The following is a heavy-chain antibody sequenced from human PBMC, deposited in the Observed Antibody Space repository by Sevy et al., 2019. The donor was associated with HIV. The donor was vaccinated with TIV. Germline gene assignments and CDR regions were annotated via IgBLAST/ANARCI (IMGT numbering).Heavy chain of an antibody. D-gene: IGHD2-15*01. CDR2: ISSSGSTI. Sequence: GGSLRLSCAASGFTFSDYYMSWIRQAPGKGLEWVSYISSSGSTIYYADSVKVRFTISRDNAKNSLYLQMNSLRAEDTAVYYCARYCSGGSCTLYYYYGMDVWGQGTTVTVSS. V-gene: IGHV3-11*01. CDR3: ARYCSGGSCTLYYYYGMDV. CDR1: GFTFSDYY. J-gene: IGHJ6*02.